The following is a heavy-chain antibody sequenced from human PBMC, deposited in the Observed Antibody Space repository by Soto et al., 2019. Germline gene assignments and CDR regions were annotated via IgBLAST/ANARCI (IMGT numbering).Heavy chain of an antibody. Sequence: GGSLRLSCAASGFTFSSYGMHWVRQAPGKGLEWVAVIWYDGSNKYYADSVKGRFTISRDNSKKTLYLQMNSLRAEDTAVYYCARALLRDIVRNYYYYYGMDVWGQGTTVTVSS. V-gene: IGHV3-33*01. D-gene: IGHD2-8*01. CDR3: ARALLRDIVRNYYYYYGMDV. CDR1: GFTFSSYG. CDR2: IWYDGSNK. J-gene: IGHJ6*02.